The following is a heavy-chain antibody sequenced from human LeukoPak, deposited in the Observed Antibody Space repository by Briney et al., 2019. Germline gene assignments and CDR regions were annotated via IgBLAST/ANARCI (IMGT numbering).Heavy chain of an antibody. CDR2: IYYSGST. V-gene: IGHV4-39*01. J-gene: IGHJ4*02. CDR3: ARGIYSSGWYYFDY. Sequence: SETLSLTXTVSGGSISSSSYYWGWIRQPPGKGLEWIGSIYYSGSTYYNPSLKSRVTISVDTSKNQFSLKLSSVTAADTAVYYCARGIYSSGWYYFDYWGQGTLVTVSS. D-gene: IGHD6-19*01. CDR1: GGSISSSSYY.